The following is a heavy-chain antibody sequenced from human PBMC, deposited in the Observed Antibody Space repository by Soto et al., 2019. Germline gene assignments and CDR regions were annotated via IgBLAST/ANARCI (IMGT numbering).Heavy chain of an antibody. V-gene: IGHV1-46*01. CDR3: ARGGHVVVVTAALDY. Sequence: QVQLMQSGAEVKKPGASVKVSCKASGDTFTDYYIHWVRQAPGQGLEWMGTVNPSGGHTTYAQHFPGRGAMPRDPSTSTLYMGLTSLTSDDTAIYYCARGGHVVVVTAALDYWGQGTLVTVSS. J-gene: IGHJ4*02. D-gene: IGHD2-21*02. CDR2: VNPSGGHT. CDR1: GDTFTDYY.